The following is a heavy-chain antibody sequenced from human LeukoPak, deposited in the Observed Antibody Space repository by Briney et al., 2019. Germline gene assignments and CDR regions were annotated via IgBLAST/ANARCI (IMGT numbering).Heavy chain of an antibody. CDR1: GGTFSSCA. CDR2: IIPIFGTA. Sequence: SVKVSCKASGGTFSSCAISWVRQAPGQGLEWMGGIIPIFGTANYAQKFQGRVTITADKSTSTAYMELSSLRSEDTAVYYCARAYYYDSSGYYYSSHAFDIWGQGTMVTVSS. D-gene: IGHD3-22*01. J-gene: IGHJ3*02. V-gene: IGHV1-69*06. CDR3: ARAYYYDSSGYYYSSHAFDI.